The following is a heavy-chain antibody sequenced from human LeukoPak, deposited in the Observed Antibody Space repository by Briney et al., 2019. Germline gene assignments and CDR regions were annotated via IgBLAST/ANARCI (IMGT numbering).Heavy chain of an antibody. D-gene: IGHD3-22*01. Sequence: GGSLRLSCAASGFTFSRYTMNWVRQAPGKGLEWVSYISSSGSTIYYADSVKGRFTISRDNAKNSLYLQMNSLRAEDTAVYYCAATYYYDSSAYPYWYFDLWGRGTLVTVSS. V-gene: IGHV3-48*03. CDR3: AATYYYDSSAYPYWYFDL. CDR1: GFTFSRYT. CDR2: ISSSGSTI. J-gene: IGHJ2*01.